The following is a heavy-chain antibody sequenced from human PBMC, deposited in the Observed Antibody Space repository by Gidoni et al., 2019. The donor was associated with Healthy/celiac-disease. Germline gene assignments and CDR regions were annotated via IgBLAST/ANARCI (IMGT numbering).Heavy chain of an antibody. CDR3: ARDLQVVPAAIRIYYYYYGMDV. CDR1: GFTFSSYS. Sequence: EVQLVESGGGLVKPGGSLRLSCAASGFTFSSYSMNWVRQAPGKGLEWVSSISSSSSYIYYADSVKGRFTISRDNAKNSLYLQMNSLRAEDTAVYYCARDLQVVPAAIRIYYYYYGMDVWGQGTTVTVSS. J-gene: IGHJ6*02. V-gene: IGHV3-21*01. CDR2: ISSSSSYI. D-gene: IGHD2-2*02.